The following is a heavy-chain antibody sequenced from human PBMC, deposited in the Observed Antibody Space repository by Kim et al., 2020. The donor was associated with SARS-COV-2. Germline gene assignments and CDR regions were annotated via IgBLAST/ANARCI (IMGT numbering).Heavy chain of an antibody. J-gene: IGHJ3*02. CDR1: GGTFSSYA. CDR2: IIPIFGTA. Sequence: SVKVSCKASGGTFSSYAISWVRQAPGQGLEWMGGIIPIFGTANYAQKFQGRVTITTDESTSTAYMELSSLRSEDTAVYYCACPGDCGGEWGDAFDIWGQGTMVTVSS. V-gene: IGHV1-69*05. D-gene: IGHD2-21*01. CDR3: ACPGDCGGEWGDAFDI.